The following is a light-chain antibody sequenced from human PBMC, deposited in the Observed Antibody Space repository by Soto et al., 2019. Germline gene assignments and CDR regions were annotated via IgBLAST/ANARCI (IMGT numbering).Light chain of an antibody. CDR1: QSVSSSH. CDR2: DAS. Sequence: EIVLTQSTGTLSLSPGERATLSCRASQSVSSSHLAWYQLKPGQPPRLLIYDASSRATGIPDRFSGSGSGTDFTLTISRLEPGDFAVYYCQQFGSSTITFGQGTRLDIK. V-gene: IGKV3-20*01. J-gene: IGKJ5*01. CDR3: QQFGSSTIT.